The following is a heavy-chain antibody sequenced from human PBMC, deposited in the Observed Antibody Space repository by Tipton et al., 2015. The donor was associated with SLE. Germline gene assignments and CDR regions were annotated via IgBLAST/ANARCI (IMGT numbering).Heavy chain of an antibody. D-gene: IGHD6-6*01. CDR3: ARSGSYWFDP. CDR1: GGSISSYY. J-gene: IGHJ5*02. CDR2: IKHSGST. V-gene: IGHV4-34*01. Sequence: TLSLTCTVSGGSISSYYWSWIRQPPGKGLEWIGEIKHSGSTNYNPSLKSRVTISVDKSKNQFSLKLSSVTAADTAVYYCARSGSYWFDPWGQGTLVTVSS.